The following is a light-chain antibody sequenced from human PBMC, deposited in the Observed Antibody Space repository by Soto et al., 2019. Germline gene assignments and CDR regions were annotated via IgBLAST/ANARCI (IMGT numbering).Light chain of an antibody. CDR3: QQSFRTPFT. CDR2: AAS. V-gene: IGKV1-39*01. J-gene: IGKJ3*01. Sequence: DIQMTQSPSSLSASVGDRVNITCRASQSISSYLNWYQQKPGKAPKLLVYAASRLQSGVPSRFSGTGAGADFTLTISSLQPEDFATYYCQQSFRTPFTFGRENKLDI. CDR1: QSISSY.